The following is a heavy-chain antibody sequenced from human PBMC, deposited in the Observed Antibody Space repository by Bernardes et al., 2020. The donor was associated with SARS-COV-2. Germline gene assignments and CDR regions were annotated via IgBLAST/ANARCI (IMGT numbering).Heavy chain of an antibody. CDR2: INTNTGHP. Sequence: ASVKVSCKASGYTFTSYAMNWVRQAPGQGLEWMGWINTNTGHPTYAQVFTGRFVFSLDTSVSTAYLQISSLKAEDTAVYYCARDLGDRLLWFGDFDYWGQGTLVTVSS. J-gene: IGHJ4*02. CDR3: ARDLGDRLLWFGDFDY. CDR1: GYTFTSYA. D-gene: IGHD3-10*01. V-gene: IGHV7-4-1*02.